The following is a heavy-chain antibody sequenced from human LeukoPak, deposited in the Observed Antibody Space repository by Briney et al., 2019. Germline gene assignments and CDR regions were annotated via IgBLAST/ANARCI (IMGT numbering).Heavy chain of an antibody. D-gene: IGHD3-10*01. CDR3: ARDQAMVRGSLSGMDV. V-gene: IGHV1-2*02. J-gene: IGHJ6*02. CDR1: GYTFTGYY. CDR2: INPNSGGT. Sequence: ASVKVSYKASGYTFTGYYMHWVRQASGQGLEWMGWINPNSGGTNYAQKFQGRVAMTRDTSISTAYMELSRLRSDDTAVYYCARDQAMVRGSLSGMDVWGQGTTVTVSS.